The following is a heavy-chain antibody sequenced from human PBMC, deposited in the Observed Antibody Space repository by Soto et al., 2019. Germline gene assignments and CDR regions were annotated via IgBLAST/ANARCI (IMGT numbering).Heavy chain of an antibody. CDR2: ISYDGSNK. Sequence: QVQLVESGGGVVQPGRSLRLSCAASGFTFSSYGMHWVRQAPGKGLEWVAVISYDGSNKYYADSVKGRFTISRDNSKNTLYLQTNSLRAEDTAVYYCAKEDYGDYGYFDYWGQGTLVTVSS. D-gene: IGHD4-17*01. V-gene: IGHV3-30*18. J-gene: IGHJ4*02. CDR1: GFTFSSYG. CDR3: AKEDYGDYGYFDY.